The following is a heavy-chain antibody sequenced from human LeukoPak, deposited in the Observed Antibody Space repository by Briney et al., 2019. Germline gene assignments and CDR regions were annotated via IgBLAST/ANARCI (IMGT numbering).Heavy chain of an antibody. Sequence: SETLSLTCTVSNGSISYYYWSWIRQPPRKGLEWIGYIYYSGSTNYNPSLKSRVTMSIDKSKNQFSLDLSSVTAADTAVYYCARHSSDSSGYLLDYWGQGTLVTVSS. CDR3: ARHSSDSSGYLLDY. J-gene: IGHJ4*02. CDR2: IYYSGST. V-gene: IGHV4-59*08. D-gene: IGHD3-22*01. CDR1: NGSISYYY.